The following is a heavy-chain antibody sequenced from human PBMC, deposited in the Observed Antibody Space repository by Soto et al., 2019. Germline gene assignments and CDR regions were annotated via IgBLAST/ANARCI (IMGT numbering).Heavy chain of an antibody. J-gene: IGHJ3*02. Sequence: ASVKVSCKASGGTFSSYAISWVRQAPGQGLEWMGGIIPIFGTANYAQKFQGGVTITADESTSTAYMELSSLRSEDTAVYYCARSGIRIFGVVPRDDAFDIWGQGTMVTVSS. V-gene: IGHV1-69*13. CDR1: GGTFSSYA. CDR2: IIPIFGTA. D-gene: IGHD3-3*01. CDR3: ARSGIRIFGVVPRDDAFDI.